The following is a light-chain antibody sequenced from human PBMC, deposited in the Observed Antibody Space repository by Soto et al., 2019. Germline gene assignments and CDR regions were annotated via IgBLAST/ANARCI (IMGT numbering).Light chain of an antibody. CDR2: GAF. V-gene: IGKV3-15*01. Sequence: IVVTQSASTLSVSPGERATLSCRARQSVSSNLAWYQQKPGQAPSLLIYGAFTRATGIPARFSGTGSGTEFTLTISSLQSEDFALYYCQQYNDWPLTFGQGTKVDIK. J-gene: IGKJ1*01. CDR3: QQYNDWPLT. CDR1: QSVSSN.